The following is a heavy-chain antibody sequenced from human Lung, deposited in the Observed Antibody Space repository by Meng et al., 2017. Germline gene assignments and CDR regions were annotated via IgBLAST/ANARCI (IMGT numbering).Heavy chain of an antibody. CDR3: TRSQQWLDS. CDR2: TNYRSKWYN. D-gene: IGHD6-19*01. Sequence: VHLQQSGPGRVRPSQTLSLTCATSGDSVSSNSAAWNWIRQSPSRVLEWLRSTNYRSKWYNGYAVSVRSRITINPDTSKTQFSLQLNSVTPEDTAVYYCTRSQQWLDSWGQGTLVTVSS. CDR1: GDSVSSNSAA. V-gene: IGHV6-1*01. J-gene: IGHJ4*02.